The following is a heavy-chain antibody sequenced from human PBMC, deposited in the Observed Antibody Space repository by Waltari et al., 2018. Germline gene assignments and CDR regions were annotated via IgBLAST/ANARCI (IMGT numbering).Heavy chain of an antibody. CDR3: AGWSSIAARPYYFDY. V-gene: IGHV4-39*07. CDR1: GGSISSSSYY. Sequence: QLQLQESGPGLVKPSETLSLTCTVSGGSISSSSYYWGWIRQPPGKGLEWIGSIYYSGSTYYNPSLKSRVTISVDTSKNQFSLKLSSVTAADTAVYYCAGWSSIAARPYYFDYWGQGTLVTVSS. CDR2: IYYSGST. D-gene: IGHD6-6*01. J-gene: IGHJ4*02.